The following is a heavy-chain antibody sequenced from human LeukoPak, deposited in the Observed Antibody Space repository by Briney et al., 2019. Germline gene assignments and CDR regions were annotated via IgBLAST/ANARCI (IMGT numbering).Heavy chain of an antibody. CDR1: GYSFTSYW. CDR2: IYPGDSDT. CDR3: ARQGYDSSGYIPFRY. Sequence: GGSLKISCKGSGYSFTSYWIGWVRQMPGKGLEWMGIIYPGDSDTRYSPSFQGQVTISADKSISTAYLQWSSLKASDTAMYYCARQGYDSSGYIPFRYWGQGTLVTVSS. J-gene: IGHJ4*02. V-gene: IGHV5-51*01. D-gene: IGHD3-22*01.